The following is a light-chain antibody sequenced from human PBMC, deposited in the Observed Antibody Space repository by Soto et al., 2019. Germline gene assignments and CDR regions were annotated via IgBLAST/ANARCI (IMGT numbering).Light chain of an antibody. CDR1: SNDVGGYNY. CDR2: DVS. Sequence: QSALTQPASVSGSPGQSIIISCTGTSNDVGGYNYVSWYQQHPGKAPKLMIFDVSYRPSGVSNRFSGSKSGNTASLTISGLRPDDEAVYYCSSYTTSSTVFGGGTKLTVL. V-gene: IGLV2-14*03. J-gene: IGLJ2*01. CDR3: SSYTTSSTV.